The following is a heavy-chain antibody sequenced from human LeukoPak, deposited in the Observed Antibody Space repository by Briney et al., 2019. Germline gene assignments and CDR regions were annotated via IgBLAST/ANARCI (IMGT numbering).Heavy chain of an antibody. CDR2: ISGSGGST. Sequence: GGSLRLSCAASGFTFSSYAMSWVRQAPGKGLEWVSAISGSGGSTYYADSVKGRFTISRDNSKNTLYLQMNSLRAEDTAVYYCATGYSYGYFPFDYWGQGTLVTVTS. V-gene: IGHV3-23*01. J-gene: IGHJ4*02. CDR3: ATGYSYGYFPFDY. D-gene: IGHD5-18*01. CDR1: GFTFSSYA.